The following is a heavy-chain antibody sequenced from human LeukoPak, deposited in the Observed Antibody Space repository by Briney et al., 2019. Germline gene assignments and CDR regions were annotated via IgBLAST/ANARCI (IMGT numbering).Heavy chain of an antibody. Sequence: GESLKISCKASGYSFTTYWIGWVRQMPGKGLEGMGIIYPGDSDIRYSPSLLGQVTISADKSINTASLQWSSLKASDTAIYYCARQLRSYSYGSLDYWGQGTLVTVSS. V-gene: IGHV5-51*01. CDR3: ARQLRSYSYGSLDY. D-gene: IGHD5-18*01. CDR2: IYPGDSDI. CDR1: GYSFTTYW. J-gene: IGHJ4*02.